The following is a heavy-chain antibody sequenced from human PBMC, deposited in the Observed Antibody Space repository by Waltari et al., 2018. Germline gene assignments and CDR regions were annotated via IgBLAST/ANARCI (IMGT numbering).Heavy chain of an antibody. D-gene: IGHD1-26*01. CDR3: AGLHKWELRRAFDI. CDR1: GGTFSSYS. CDR2: IIPIFGTA. V-gene: IGHV1-69*14. J-gene: IGHJ3*02. Sequence: QVQLVQSGAEVKKPGSSVKVSCKASGGTFSSYSISWARQAPGQGLEWMGGIIPIFGTANYAQKFQGRVTITADKSTSTAYMELGSLRSEDTAVYYCAGLHKWELRRAFDIWGQGTMVTVSS.